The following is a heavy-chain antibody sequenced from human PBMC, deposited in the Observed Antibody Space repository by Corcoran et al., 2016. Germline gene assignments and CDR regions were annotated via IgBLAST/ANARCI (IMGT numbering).Heavy chain of an antibody. CDR3: ATGGPIVLIVYAALDV. D-gene: IGHD2-8*01. V-gene: IGHV1-24*01. CDR2: FDPQHNET. J-gene: IGHJ6*02. CDR1: GYTLTELS. Sequence: QVQLVQSGAEVKKPGASVKVSCKVSGYTLTELSMHWVRQAPGKGLEWMGGFDPQHNETIYAQKFQGRLTMTEDTSTDTAYMERSSLRSEETAVYYCATGGPIVLIVYAALDVWGQGTTVTVSS.